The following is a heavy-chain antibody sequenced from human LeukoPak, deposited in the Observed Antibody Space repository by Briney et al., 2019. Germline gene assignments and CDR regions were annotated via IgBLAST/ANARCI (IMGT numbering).Heavy chain of an antibody. J-gene: IGHJ6*02. V-gene: IGHV4-34*01. Sequence: SETLSLTCAAYGGSFSGYYWSWIRQPPGKGLEWIGEINHSGSTNYNPSLKSRVTISVDTSKNQFSLKLSSVTAADTAVYYCARDRRSCSGGSCYSYYYYGMDVWGQGTTVTVSS. D-gene: IGHD2-15*01. CDR2: INHSGST. CDR3: ARDRRSCSGGSCYSYYYYGMDV. CDR1: GGSFSGYY.